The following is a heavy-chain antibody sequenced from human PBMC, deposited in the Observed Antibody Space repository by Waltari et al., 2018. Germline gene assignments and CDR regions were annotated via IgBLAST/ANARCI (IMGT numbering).Heavy chain of an antibody. CDR2: ISTSGSA. V-gene: IGHV4-4*07. D-gene: IGHD1-26*01. J-gene: IGHJ4*02. CDR3: ARETGTGYYPNYFDY. CDR1: GGSVTSYF. Sequence: VQLQESGPGLVKPSETLSLTCTVSGGSVTSYFWSWVRQPAGKGLAWVGRISTSGSANYSPSLERRVTMSVDRSENQVSLNLHSVTAADTAIYYCARETGTGYYPNYFDYWGQGTPVTVSS.